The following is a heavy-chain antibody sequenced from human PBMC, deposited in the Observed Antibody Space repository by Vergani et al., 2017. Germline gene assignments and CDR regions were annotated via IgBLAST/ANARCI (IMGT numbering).Heavy chain of an antibody. CDR2: ITRGSKSI. V-gene: IGHV3-21*01. J-gene: IGHJ4*02. D-gene: IGHD5-18*01. Sequence: EVQLVESGGGVVKPGGSLTISCATSGFDFTNSAMSWIRQAPGGGLQWVSSITRGSKSIYYADSVKGRFTITRDDVKKSLLLRMNNLKVDDTAIYYCARRRSPIAMIRQFEQWGQGTLVTVSS. CDR1: GFDFTNSA. CDR3: ARRRSPIAMIRQFEQ.